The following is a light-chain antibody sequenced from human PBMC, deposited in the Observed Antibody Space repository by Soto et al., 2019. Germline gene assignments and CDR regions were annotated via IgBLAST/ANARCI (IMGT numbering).Light chain of an antibody. Sequence: AIHVTRSPSSLSASERGRVRTRCRASQGISSALAWYQQKPGKAPKLLIHDASTLESGVPSRFSGSGSGTDFTLTISSLEPQDSAVYYCQQRDMWPIRFGQGTRLEIK. V-gene: IGKV1-13*02. J-gene: IGKJ5*01. CDR2: DAS. CDR3: QQRDMWPIR. CDR1: QGISSA.